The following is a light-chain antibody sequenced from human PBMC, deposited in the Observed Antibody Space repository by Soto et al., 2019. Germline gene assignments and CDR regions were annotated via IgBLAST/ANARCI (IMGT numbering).Light chain of an antibody. CDR3: QQYNSYSLTTRT. V-gene: IGKV1-5*01. J-gene: IGKJ1*01. CDR2: DAS. CDR1: QSISSY. Sequence: DIQMTQSPSSLSASVGDRVTITCRASQSISSYLNWYQQKPGKAPKLLIYDASSLESGVPSRFSGSGSGTEFTLTISSLQPDDFATYYCQQYNSYSLTTRTFGQGTKV.